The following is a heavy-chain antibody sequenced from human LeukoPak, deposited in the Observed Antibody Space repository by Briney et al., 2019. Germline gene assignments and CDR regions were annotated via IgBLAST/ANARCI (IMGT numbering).Heavy chain of an antibody. CDR3: ARTSSGWYDY. D-gene: IGHD6-19*01. Sequence: GGSLRLSCAASGFTSSSYEMNWVRQAPGKGLEWVSYISSSGSTIYYADSVKGRFTISRDNAKNSLYLQMNSLRAEDTAVYYCARTSSGWYDYWGQGTLVTVSS. CDR1: GFTSSSYE. J-gene: IGHJ4*02. V-gene: IGHV3-48*03. CDR2: ISSSGSTI.